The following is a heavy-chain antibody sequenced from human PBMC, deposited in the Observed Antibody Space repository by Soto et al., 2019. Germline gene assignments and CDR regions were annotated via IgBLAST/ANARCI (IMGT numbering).Heavy chain of an antibody. CDR3: ASDIAFDIDY. Sequence: QVHLLQSGAEVQKPGASVKVSCKTSGYTFNDFGITWVRQAPGLGLEWLGWIYSKAGKMNFAPKFQNRVIMTTDTSTSTAFMEFRSLTFADSAIYFCASDIAFDIDYWGQGTLVTVS. CDR1: GYTFNDFG. J-gene: IGHJ4*02. D-gene: IGHD2-15*01. CDR2: IYSKAGKM. V-gene: IGHV1-18*01.